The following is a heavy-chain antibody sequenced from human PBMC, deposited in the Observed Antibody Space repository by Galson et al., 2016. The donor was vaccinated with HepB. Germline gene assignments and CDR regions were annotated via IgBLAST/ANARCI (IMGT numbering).Heavy chain of an antibody. CDR2: ISSRGNMI. Sequence: SLRLSCAASGFTFSSYEMNWVRQAPGKGLEWVSYISSRGNMIFFADSVKARFTMSRDNAKNAVSLHMSSLRVEDTGVYYCARNAIFGEMSKMDVWGRGTTVIVSS. CDR3: ARNAIFGEMSKMDV. J-gene: IGHJ6*02. CDR1: GFTFSSYE. V-gene: IGHV3-48*03. D-gene: IGHD3-3*01.